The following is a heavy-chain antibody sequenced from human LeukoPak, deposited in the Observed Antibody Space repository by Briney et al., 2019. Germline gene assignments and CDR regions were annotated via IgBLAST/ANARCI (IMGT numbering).Heavy chain of an antibody. D-gene: IGHD6-19*01. CDR2: INPAGSET. Sequence: GGSLRLSCAASGFSFNAYWMAWVGQAPGTGLEWVANINPAGSETFHVDPVKGRFSISRDHAKNLVYLQMNSLRAEDTAVYYCATFGSVAALDLWGQGTLVTVSS. J-gene: IGHJ4*02. CDR1: GFSFNAYW. CDR3: ATFGSVAALDL. V-gene: IGHV3-7*01.